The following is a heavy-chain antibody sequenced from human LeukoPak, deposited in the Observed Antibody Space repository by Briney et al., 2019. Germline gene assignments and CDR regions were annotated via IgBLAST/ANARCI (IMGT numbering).Heavy chain of an antibody. V-gene: IGHV4-38-2*01. CDR2: IYHSGST. D-gene: IGHD1-7*01. CDR1: GYSISSGYY. CDR3: ARLDWNYPDY. J-gene: IGHJ4*02. Sequence: SETLSLTCAVSGYSISSGYYWGWIRQPPGKGLEWIGSIYHSGSTYYNPSLKSRVTISVDTSKNQFSLKLSSVTAADTAVYYCARLDWNYPDYGGQGTLVTVSS.